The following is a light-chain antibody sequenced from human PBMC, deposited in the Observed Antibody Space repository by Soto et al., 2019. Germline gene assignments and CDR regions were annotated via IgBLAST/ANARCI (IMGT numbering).Light chain of an antibody. CDR1: SGSIANNY. CDR2: ENN. Sequence: NFMLTQPHSVSESPGKTLSLSCTRSSGSIANNYVQWYQQRPGSAPTTVIYENNQRLSGVPDRFSGSTDGSSNSASLTISGLQTEDDADYYCQSYDSDFVVFGGGTKLTVL. CDR3: QSYDSDFVV. J-gene: IGLJ2*01. V-gene: IGLV6-57*04.